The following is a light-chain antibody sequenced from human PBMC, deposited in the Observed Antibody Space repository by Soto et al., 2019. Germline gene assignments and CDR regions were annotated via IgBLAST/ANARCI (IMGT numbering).Light chain of an antibody. CDR3: QAWDSTTAV. CDR2: QDN. CDR1: KLGDKY. J-gene: IGLJ1*01. Sequence: SYELTQPPSVSVSPGQTVSITCSGDKLGDKYACWYQQKPGQSPVLVIYQDNKRPSGIPERFSGSNSGNTATLTISGTQAMDEADYYCQAWDSTTAVFGTGTKLTVL. V-gene: IGLV3-1*01.